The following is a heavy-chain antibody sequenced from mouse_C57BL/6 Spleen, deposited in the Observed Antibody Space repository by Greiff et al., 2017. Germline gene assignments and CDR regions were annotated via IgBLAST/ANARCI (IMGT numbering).Heavy chain of an antibody. J-gene: IGHJ2*01. CDR1: GYTFTSYW. Sequence: QVQLQQPGAELVKPGASVKLSCKASGYTFTSYWMQWVKQRPGQGLEWIGESDPSDSYTNYNQKFKGKATLTVDTSSSTAYMQLSSLTSEDSAVYYCARRGYDSPFDYWGQGTTLTVSS. V-gene: IGHV1-50*01. CDR3: ARRGYDSPFDY. D-gene: IGHD2-4*01. CDR2: SDPSDSYT.